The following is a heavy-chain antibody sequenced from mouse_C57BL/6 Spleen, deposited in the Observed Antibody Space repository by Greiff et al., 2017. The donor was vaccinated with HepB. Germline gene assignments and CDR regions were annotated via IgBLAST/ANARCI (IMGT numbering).Heavy chain of an antibody. CDR3: ARSGTTVVVLGEDY. CDR2: IHPNSGST. V-gene: IGHV1-64*01. J-gene: IGHJ4*01. D-gene: IGHD1-1*01. CDR1: GYTFTSYW. Sequence: QVQLKQPGAELVKPGASVKLSCKASGYTFTSYWMHWVKQRPGQGLEWIGMIHPNSGSTNYNEKFKSKATLTVDKSSSTAYMQLSSLTSEDSAVYYCARSGTTVVVLGEDYWGQGTSVTVSS.